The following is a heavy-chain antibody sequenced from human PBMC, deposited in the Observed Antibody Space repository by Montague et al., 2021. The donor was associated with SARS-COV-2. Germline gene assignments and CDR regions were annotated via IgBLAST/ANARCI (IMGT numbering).Heavy chain of an antibody. CDR3: ARNYYDSSDHFDY. CDR1: GFTFSSYA. Sequence: SLRLSCAASGFTFSSYAMHWVRQAPGKGLEWVAVISYDGSNKYYADSVKGRFTISRDNSKNTLYLQMNSLRAEDTAVYYCARNYYDSSDHFDYWGQGTLVTVSS. CDR2: ISYDGSNK. J-gene: IGHJ4*02. D-gene: IGHD3-22*01. V-gene: IGHV3-30*04.